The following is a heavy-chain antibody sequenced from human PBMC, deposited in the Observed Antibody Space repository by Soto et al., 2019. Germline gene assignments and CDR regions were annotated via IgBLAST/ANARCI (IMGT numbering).Heavy chain of an antibody. CDR3: ARGQQLKTYYYYYGMDV. CDR1: GGSISSSSYY. D-gene: IGHD6-13*01. CDR2: IYYSGST. V-gene: IGHV4-61*01. J-gene: IGHJ6*02. Sequence: PSATLSLTCTVSGGSISSSSYYWSWIRQPPGKGLEWIGYIYYSGSTNYNPSLKSRVTISVDTSKNQFSLKLSSVTAADTAVYYCARGQQLKTYYYYYGMDVWGQGTTVTVSS.